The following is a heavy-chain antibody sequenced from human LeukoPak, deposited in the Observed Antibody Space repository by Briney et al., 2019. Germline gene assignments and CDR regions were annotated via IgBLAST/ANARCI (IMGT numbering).Heavy chain of an antibody. D-gene: IGHD3-22*01. V-gene: IGHV3-7*01. Sequence: GGSLRLSCEASGFTFSSYWMSWLRQAPGKGLEWVANIRDDGGEIYYVDSVKGRFTISRDNAKSSLFLQMNSLRAEDAAVYYCARDRRRASYYGYIFDPWGQGTLVTVSS. CDR2: IRDDGGEI. J-gene: IGHJ5*02. CDR3: ARDRRRASYYGYIFDP. CDR1: GFTFSSYW.